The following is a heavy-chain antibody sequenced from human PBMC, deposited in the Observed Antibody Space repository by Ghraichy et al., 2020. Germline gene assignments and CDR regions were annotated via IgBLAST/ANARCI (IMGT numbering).Heavy chain of an antibody. V-gene: IGHV4-34*01. CDR2: INHSGST. D-gene: IGHD3-22*01. Sequence: SETLSLTCAVYGGSFSGYYWSWIRQPPGKGLEWIGEINHSGSTNYNPSLKSRVTISVDTSKNQFSLKLSSVTAADTAVYYCARGVDSSGYNRLHFDYWGQGTLVTVSS. CDR1: GGSFSGYY. CDR3: ARGVDSSGYNRLHFDY. J-gene: IGHJ4*02.